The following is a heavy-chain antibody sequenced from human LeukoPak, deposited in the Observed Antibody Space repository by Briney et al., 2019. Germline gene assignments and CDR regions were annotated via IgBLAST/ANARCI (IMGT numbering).Heavy chain of an antibody. Sequence: SETLSLTCTVSGGSISNYYWNWIRQPPGKGLEWIGYIYYSGTTNYNPSLKSRVSMSVDTSKNQFSLKLTSVTAADTAVYYCARYRAFDIWGRGTLVTVSS. V-gene: IGHV4-59*01. CDR3: ARYRAFDI. CDR2: IYYSGTT. CDR1: GGSISNYY. J-gene: IGHJ3*02.